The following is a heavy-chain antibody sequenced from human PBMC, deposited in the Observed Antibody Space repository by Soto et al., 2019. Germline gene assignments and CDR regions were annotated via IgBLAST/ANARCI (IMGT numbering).Heavy chain of an antibody. CDR3: AKERGYSYGYTYYYYMDV. CDR1: GGTFSSYT. Sequence: QVQLVQSGAEVKKPGSSVKVSCKASGGTFSSYTISWVRQAPGQGLEWMGRIIPILGIANYAQKFQGRVTITAEKSTSTAYMGLGSLRSEDTAVYYCAKERGYSYGYTYYYYMDVGGKGTTVTVSS. D-gene: IGHD5-18*01. CDR2: IIPILGIA. V-gene: IGHV1-69*02. J-gene: IGHJ6*03.